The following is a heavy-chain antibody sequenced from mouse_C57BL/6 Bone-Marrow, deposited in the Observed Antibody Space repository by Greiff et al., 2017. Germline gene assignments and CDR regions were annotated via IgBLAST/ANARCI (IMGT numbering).Heavy chain of an antibody. D-gene: IGHD1-2*01. CDR1: GFTFSDFY. CDR3: ARDAGYYYAMDY. CDR2: SRNKANDYTT. J-gene: IGHJ4*01. V-gene: IGHV7-1*01. Sequence: EVKLMESGGGLVQSGRSLRLSCATSGFTFSDFYMEWVRQAPGKGLELIAASRNKANDYTTEYSASVKGRFIVSRDTSQSILYLQMNALRAEDTAIYYCARDAGYYYAMDYWGQGTSVTVSS.